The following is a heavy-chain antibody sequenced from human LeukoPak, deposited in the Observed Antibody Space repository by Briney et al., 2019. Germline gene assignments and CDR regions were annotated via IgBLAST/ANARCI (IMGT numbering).Heavy chain of an antibody. V-gene: IGHV3-23*01. Sequence: GGSLRLSCAASGFTFRDYWMSWVRQAPGKGLEWVSAIGGSGDSTFYTDSVKGRFIVSRDNFKNTLYLQMNSLRAEDTAVYYCAKDRGAVAFDYWGQGTLVTVSS. CDR1: GFTFRDYW. CDR2: IGGSGDST. J-gene: IGHJ4*02. D-gene: IGHD6-19*01. CDR3: AKDRGAVAFDY.